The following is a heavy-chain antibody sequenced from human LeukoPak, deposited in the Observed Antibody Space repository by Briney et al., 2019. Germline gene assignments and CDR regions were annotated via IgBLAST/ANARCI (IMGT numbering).Heavy chain of an antibody. V-gene: IGHV1-69*04. Sequence: SVKVSCKASGGTFTSYAISWVRQAPGQGLEWMGRIIPILGIANYAQKFQGRVTITADKSTSTAYMELSSLRSEDTAVYYCARGSLTDGMDVWGQGTTVTVSS. CDR1: GGTFTSYA. D-gene: IGHD4-4*01. J-gene: IGHJ6*02. CDR3: ARGSLTDGMDV. CDR2: IIPILGIA.